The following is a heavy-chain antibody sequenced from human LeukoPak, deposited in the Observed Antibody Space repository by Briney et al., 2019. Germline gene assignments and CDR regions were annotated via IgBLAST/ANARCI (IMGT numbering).Heavy chain of an antibody. CDR3: ARAITYYYDSSGYYFDY. V-gene: IGHV3-21*01. J-gene: IGHJ4*02. Sequence: GGFLRLSCAASGFTFSSYSMNWVRQAPGKGLEWVSSISSSSSYIYYADSVKGRFTISRDNAKNSLYLQMNSLRAEDTAVYYCARAITYYYDSSGYYFDYWGQGTLVTVSS. D-gene: IGHD3-22*01. CDR1: GFTFSSYS. CDR2: ISSSSSYI.